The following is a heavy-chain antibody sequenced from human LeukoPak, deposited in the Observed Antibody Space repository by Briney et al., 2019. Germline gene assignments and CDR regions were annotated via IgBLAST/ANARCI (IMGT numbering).Heavy chain of an antibody. J-gene: IGHJ4*02. CDR1: GCTFTSYY. V-gene: IGHV1-2*02. CDR3: ARGGDLDD. CDR2: INPNSGGT. Sequence: SVTVSCKACGCTFTSYYMHGLRQAPGQGLEWMGWINPNSGGTDYAQNFQGRVTLTRDTSISTAYTELSGLKSDDTAVYSCARGGDLDDWGQGTMVTVSS.